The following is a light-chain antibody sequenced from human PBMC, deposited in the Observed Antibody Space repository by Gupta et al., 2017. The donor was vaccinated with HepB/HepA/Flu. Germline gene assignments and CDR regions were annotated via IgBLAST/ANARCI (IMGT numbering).Light chain of an antibody. V-gene: IGLV1-47*01. Sequence: QFVLTQPPSASGTPGPRVTISCSGSSPDIGSIYVYWYPQLPGTAPKLLIYRTNQRRSGVPDRFSGSKSGTSASLAISGLRSEDEADYYCAAWYDSLSSWVFGGGTKLIVL. CDR2: RTN. J-gene: IGLJ3*02. CDR1: SPDIGSIY. CDR3: AAWYDSLSSWV.